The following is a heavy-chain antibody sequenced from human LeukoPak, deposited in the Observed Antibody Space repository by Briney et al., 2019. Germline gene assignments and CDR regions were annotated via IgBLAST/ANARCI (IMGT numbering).Heavy chain of an antibody. V-gene: IGHV3-23*01. CDR1: GFTFSNYA. Sequence: GGSLRLSCAASGFTFSNYAMIWVRQAPGKGLEWVSTISRGGSSTYYADSVKGRFTISRDNSKSTLYLQMSSLRAEDTAVYYCVKDPAATAPFDYWGQGTLVTVSS. CDR3: VKDPAATAPFDY. CDR2: ISRGGSST. D-gene: IGHD2-2*01. J-gene: IGHJ4*02.